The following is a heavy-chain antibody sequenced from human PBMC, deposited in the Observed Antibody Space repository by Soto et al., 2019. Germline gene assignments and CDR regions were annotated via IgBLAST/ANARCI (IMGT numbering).Heavy chain of an antibody. D-gene: IGHD3-10*01. Sequence: EVQLVESGGGSVQPGGSLRLSCAASGFTFSTFSMNWVRQAPGRGLEWISYISGGGRPISYADSVKGRFTISRDNAKNSLYLQMDSLTDEDAAVYYCARDLGGAVDSWGQGTLVTVSS. V-gene: IGHV3-48*02. J-gene: IGHJ4*02. CDR2: ISGGGRPI. CDR3: ARDLGGAVDS. CDR1: GFTFSTFS.